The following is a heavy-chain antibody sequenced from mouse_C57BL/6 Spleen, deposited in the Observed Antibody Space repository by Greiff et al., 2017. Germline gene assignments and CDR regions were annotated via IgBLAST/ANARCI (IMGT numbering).Heavy chain of an antibody. CDR2: IYPGDGDT. J-gene: IGHJ3*01. D-gene: IGHD2-3*01. V-gene: IGHV1-82*01. Sequence: QVQLKESGPELVKPGASVKISCKASGYAFSSSWMNWVKQRPGKGLEWIGRIYPGDGDTNYNGKFKGKATLTADKSSSTAYMQLSSLTSEDSAVYFCAREDDGYFAYWGQGTLVTVSA. CDR1: GYAFSSSW. CDR3: AREDDGYFAY.